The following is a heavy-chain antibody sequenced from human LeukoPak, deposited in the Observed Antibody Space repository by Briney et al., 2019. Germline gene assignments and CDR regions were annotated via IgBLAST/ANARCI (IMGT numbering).Heavy chain of an antibody. D-gene: IGHD2-21*02. J-gene: IGHJ3*02. Sequence: PGGSLRLSCAASGFTFSSYSMNWVRQAPGKGLEWVSSISSSSSYIYYADSVKGRFTISRDNAKNSLYLQMNSLRAEDTAVYYCARAWVTATSDAFDIWGQGTVVTVSS. CDR1: GFTFSSYS. V-gene: IGHV3-21*01. CDR3: ARAWVTATSDAFDI. CDR2: ISSSSSYI.